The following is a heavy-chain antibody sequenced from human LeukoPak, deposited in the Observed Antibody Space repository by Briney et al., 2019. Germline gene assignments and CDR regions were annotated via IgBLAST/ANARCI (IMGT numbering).Heavy chain of an antibody. CDR2: ISAYNGNT. Sequence: ASVKVSCKASGYTFTSYGISWVRQAPGQGLEWMGWISAYNGNTNYAQKLQGRVTMTTDTSTSTAYMELRSLRSDDTAVYYCARTFYGDYDGYHFDYWGQGTLVTVSS. J-gene: IGHJ4*02. CDR1: GYTFTSYG. D-gene: IGHD4-17*01. CDR3: ARTFYGDYDGYHFDY. V-gene: IGHV1-18*01.